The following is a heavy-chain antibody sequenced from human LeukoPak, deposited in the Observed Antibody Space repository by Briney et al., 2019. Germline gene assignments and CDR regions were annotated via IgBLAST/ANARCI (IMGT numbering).Heavy chain of an antibody. V-gene: IGHV3-23*01. CDR3: AKVPTYYYDSRGEYYFDY. Sequence: GGSLRLSCAASGFTFSSYAMRWVRQAPGKGLEWVSAISGSGDNTYYADSVKGRFTISRDNSKNTLYLQMNSLRAEDTAVYYCAKVPTYYYDSRGEYYFDYWGQGTLVTVS. CDR2: ISGSGDNT. J-gene: IGHJ4*02. D-gene: IGHD3-22*01. CDR1: GFTFSSYA.